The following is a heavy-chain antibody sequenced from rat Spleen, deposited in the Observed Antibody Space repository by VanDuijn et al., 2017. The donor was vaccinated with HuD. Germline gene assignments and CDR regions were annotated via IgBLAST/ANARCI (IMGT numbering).Heavy chain of an antibody. V-gene: IGHV2-19*01. Sequence: QVQLKESGPGLVQPSQTLSLTCTVSGFSLTDYSVHWVRQPPGKGLEWMGRIQSGGSTDYNSALKSRLSISRDTSKSQVFLKMNSLQTEDTAIYYCARQYYGYTDWGQATLVTVSS. D-gene: IGHD1-9*01. CDR3: ARQYYGYTD. CDR2: IQSGGST. J-gene: IGHJ3*01. CDR1: GFSLTDYS.